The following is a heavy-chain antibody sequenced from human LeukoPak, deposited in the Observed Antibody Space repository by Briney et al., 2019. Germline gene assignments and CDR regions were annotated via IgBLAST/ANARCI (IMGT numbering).Heavy chain of an antibody. CDR3: ARASSSSLYFDL. J-gene: IGHJ2*01. D-gene: IGHD6-6*01. CDR1: GGTFSSYA. V-gene: IGHV1-69*05. CDR2: IIPIFGTA. Sequence: ASVKVSCKASGGTFSSYAISWVRQAPGQGLEWMGGIIPIFGTANYAQKFQGRVTMTRDTSTSTVYMELSSLRSEDTAVYYCARASSSSLYFDLWGRGTLVTVSS.